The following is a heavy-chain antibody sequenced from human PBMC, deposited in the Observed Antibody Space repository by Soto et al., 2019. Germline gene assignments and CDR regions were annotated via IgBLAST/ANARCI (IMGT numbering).Heavy chain of an antibody. V-gene: IGHV1-46*01. CDR1: GYTFTSYY. CDR3: ARDRGRAAAGEYHYYGMDV. J-gene: IGHJ6*02. D-gene: IGHD6-13*01. CDR2: MNPSGGST. Sequence: QVQLVQSGAEVKKPGASVKVSCKASGYTFTSYYMHWVRQAPGQGLEWMGVMNPSGGSTGYAQKFQGRITMTRDTSTSTVYMEMSSLRSEDTAVYYCARDRGRAAAGEYHYYGMDVWGQGTTVTVSS.